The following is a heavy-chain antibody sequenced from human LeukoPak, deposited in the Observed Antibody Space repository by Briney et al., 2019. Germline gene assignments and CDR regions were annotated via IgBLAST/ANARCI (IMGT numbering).Heavy chain of an antibody. CDR3: ARQWELGFYFDY. Sequence: GGSLRLSCAASGFTFSSYGMSWVRQAPGKGLEWVSAISTSGGSTYYADSVKGRFTISRDNSKNTLYLQMNSLRAEDTAVYCCARQWELGFYFDYWGQGTLVTVSS. CDR2: ISTSGGST. V-gene: IGHV3-23*01. J-gene: IGHJ4*02. D-gene: IGHD1-26*01. CDR1: GFTFSSYG.